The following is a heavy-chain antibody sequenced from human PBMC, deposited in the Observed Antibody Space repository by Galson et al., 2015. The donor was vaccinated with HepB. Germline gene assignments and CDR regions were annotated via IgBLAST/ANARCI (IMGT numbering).Heavy chain of an antibody. CDR2: INAGNGNT. V-gene: IGHV1-3*01. CDR3: ARGVGDGRGVTHFDY. Sequence: SVKVSCKASGYTFTSYGISRVRQAPGQRLEWMGWINAGNGNTKYSQKFQGRVTITRDTSASTAYMELSSLRSEDTAVYYCARGVGDGRGVTHFDYWGQGTLVTVSS. J-gene: IGHJ4*02. CDR1: GYTFTSYG. D-gene: IGHD3-10*02.